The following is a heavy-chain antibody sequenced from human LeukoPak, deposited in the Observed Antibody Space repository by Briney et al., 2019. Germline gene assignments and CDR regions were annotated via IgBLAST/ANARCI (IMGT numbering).Heavy chain of an antibody. J-gene: IGHJ5*02. D-gene: IGHD1-26*01. V-gene: IGHV4-59*01. CDR3: ARSKGGSYGP. Sequence: PSETLSLTCTVSGGSISSYYWNWIRQPPGKGLEWIGYIYNSGSTNYNPSLKSRVTISVDTSKNQFSLKLSSVTAADTAVYYCARSKGGSYGPWGQGTLVTVSS. CDR2: IYNSGST. CDR1: GGSISSYY.